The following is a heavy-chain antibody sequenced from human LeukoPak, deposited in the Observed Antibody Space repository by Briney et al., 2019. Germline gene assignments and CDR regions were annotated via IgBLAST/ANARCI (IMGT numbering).Heavy chain of an antibody. V-gene: IGHV7-4-1*02. CDR3: ARVYRRGSYNWFDP. D-gene: IGHD5-12*01. CDR2: INTNTGNP. CDR1: GYTFTNYG. Sequence: ASVKVSCKTSGYTFTNYGISWVRQAPGQGLEWMGWINTNTGNPTYAQGFTGRFVFSLDTSVSTAYLQISSLKAEDTAVYYCARVYRRGSYNWFDPWGQGTLVTVSS. J-gene: IGHJ5*02.